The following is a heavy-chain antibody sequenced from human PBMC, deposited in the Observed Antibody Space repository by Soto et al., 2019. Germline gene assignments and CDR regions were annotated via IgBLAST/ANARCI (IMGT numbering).Heavy chain of an antibody. D-gene: IGHD3-3*01. J-gene: IGHJ6*03. V-gene: IGHV1-18*01. CDR2: ISAYNGNT. CDR3: ARDDRGAGITIFGVESLYYYYYMDV. CDR1: GYTFTSYG. Sequence: QVQLVQSGAEVKKPGASVKVSCKASGYTFTSYGISWVRQAPGQGLEWMGWISAYNGNTNYAQKLQGRVTMTTDTSTSTDYMELRSLRSDDTAVYYCARDDRGAGITIFGVESLYYYYYMDVWGKGTTVTVSS.